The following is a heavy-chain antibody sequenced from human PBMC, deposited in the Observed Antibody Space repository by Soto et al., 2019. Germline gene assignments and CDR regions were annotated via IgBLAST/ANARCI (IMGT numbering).Heavy chain of an antibody. CDR3: ARGMTTVTTYDY. CDR2: IYHSGST. J-gene: IGHJ4*02. V-gene: IGHV4-30-2*01. D-gene: IGHD4-4*01. CDR1: GGSISSGGYS. Sequence: QLQLQESGSGLVKPSQTLSLTCAVSGGSISSGGYSWSWIRQPPGKGLEWIGYIYHSGSTYYNPSLKGRVTISVDRPKTQFSLNLSSVTAADTAVYYCARGMTTVTTYDYWRQGTLLTVSS.